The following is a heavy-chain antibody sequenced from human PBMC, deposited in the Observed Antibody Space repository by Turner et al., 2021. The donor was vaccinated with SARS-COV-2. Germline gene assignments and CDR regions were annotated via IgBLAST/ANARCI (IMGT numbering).Heavy chain of an antibody. CDR2: ISNDGSNK. V-gene: IGHV3-30*18. CDR1: GFPFSSYG. CDR3: AKGGWYDGILTGSYFEY. D-gene: IGHD3-9*01. Sequence: QVQLVESGGCVVQPARSLRLSCAASGFPFSSYGRNWVRQGSSKGLEWVGVISNDGSNKYYADSVKGRFTISRDKSKNTLYLQMTSMRAEETAVYYCAKGGWYDGILTGSYFEYRGQGTLVTVSS. J-gene: IGHJ4*02.